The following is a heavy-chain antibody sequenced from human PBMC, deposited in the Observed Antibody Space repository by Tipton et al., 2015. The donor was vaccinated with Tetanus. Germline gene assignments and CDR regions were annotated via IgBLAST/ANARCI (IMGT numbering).Heavy chain of an antibody. Sequence: TLSLTCAVYGGSFSGYYWSWIRQPPGKGLEWIGEINHSGSTNYNPSLKSRVTISVDTSKNQFSLKLSSVTAADTAVYYCARGTQWLGLDYWGQGTLVTVSS. CDR3: ARGTQWLGLDY. D-gene: IGHD6-19*01. J-gene: IGHJ4*02. CDR1: GGSFSGYY. V-gene: IGHV4-34*01. CDR2: INHSGST.